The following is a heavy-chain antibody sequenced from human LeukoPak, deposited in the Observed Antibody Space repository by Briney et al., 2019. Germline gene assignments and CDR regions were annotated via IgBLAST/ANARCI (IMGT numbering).Heavy chain of an antibody. V-gene: IGHV5-51*01. CDR1: GYSFTSYW. CDR2: IYPGDSDT. CDR3: ARHSLITGTGNRGDFQH. Sequence: GVSLKISCKGSGYSFTSYWIGWVRQMPGKGLEWMGIIYPGDSDTRYSPSFQGQVTISADKSISTAYLQWSSLKASDTAMYYCARHSLITGTGNRGDFQHWGQGTLVTVSS. J-gene: IGHJ1*01. D-gene: IGHD1-20*01.